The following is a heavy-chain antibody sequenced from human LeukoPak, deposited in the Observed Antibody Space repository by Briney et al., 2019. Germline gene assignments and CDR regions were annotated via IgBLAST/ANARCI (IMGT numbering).Heavy chain of an antibody. D-gene: IGHD5-12*01. CDR3: AKNMQGAYSAYDFLDY. CDR2: ISGSGGST. CDR1: GFTFSSYA. Sequence: QSGGSLRLSCAASGFTFSSYAMSWVRQAPGKGLEWVSAISGSGGSTYFADSVKGRFTISRDNSKNTLYLQMNSLRAEDTAVYFCAKNMQGAYSAYDFLDYWGQGTLVTVSS. J-gene: IGHJ4*02. V-gene: IGHV3-23*01.